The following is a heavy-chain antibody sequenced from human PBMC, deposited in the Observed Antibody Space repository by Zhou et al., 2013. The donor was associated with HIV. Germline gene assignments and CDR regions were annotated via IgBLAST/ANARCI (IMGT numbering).Heavy chain of an antibody. Sequence: QVQLVQSGTEMKKTGASVKVSCKASGYTFTSYGISWVRQAPGQGLEWMGWISAHNGNTNYAQKLQGRVTMTTDTSTSTAYMELRSLRSDDTAVYYCARDKWELPNDAFDIWGQGTMVTVSS. D-gene: IGHD1-26*01. J-gene: IGHJ3*02. CDR2: ISAHNGNT. CDR1: GYTFTSYG. CDR3: ARDKWELPNDAFDI. V-gene: IGHV1-18*01.